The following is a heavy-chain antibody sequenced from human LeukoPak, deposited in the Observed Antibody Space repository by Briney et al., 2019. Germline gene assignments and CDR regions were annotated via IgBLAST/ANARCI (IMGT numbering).Heavy chain of an antibody. V-gene: IGHV4-34*12. CDR1: GGSFSGYY. CDR2: IIHSGGT. D-gene: IGHD3-22*01. J-gene: IGHJ3*02. CDR3: ARKRGAYFDSSELPALDM. Sequence: SETLCLSCAVYGGSFSGYYWNWVRQPPGKGLEWIWEIIHSGGTNYNPSPKSRVTISVDTAKNHISLKMSSVTAADTALYYCARKRGAYFDSSELPALDMWGEGAMVTVSS.